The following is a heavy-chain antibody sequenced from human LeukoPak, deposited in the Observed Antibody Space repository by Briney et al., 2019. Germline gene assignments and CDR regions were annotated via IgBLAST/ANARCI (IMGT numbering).Heavy chain of an antibody. CDR1: GGSISSSSYN. V-gene: IGHV4-39*01. J-gene: IGHJ4*02. CDR2: IYYSGST. D-gene: IGHD6-13*01. CDR3: ARHSTVHGIAAAGTGGFDY. Sequence: SETLSLTCTVSGGSISSSSYNWGWIRQPPGKGLEWIGSIYYSGSTYYNPSLKSRVTISVDTSKNQFSLKLSSVTAADTAVYYCARHSTVHGIAAAGTGGFDYWGQGTLVTVSS.